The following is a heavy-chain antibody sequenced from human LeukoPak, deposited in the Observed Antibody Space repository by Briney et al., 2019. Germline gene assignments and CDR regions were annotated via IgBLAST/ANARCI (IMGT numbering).Heavy chain of an antibody. D-gene: IGHD5-18*01. V-gene: IGHV3-23*01. CDR3: AKTLFGFSCGKIDY. J-gene: IGHJ4*02. Sequence: DDSTYYADSVKGRFTISRDNSKNTLYLDMNNLRAEDTALYFCAKTLFGFSCGKIDYWGQGTLVTVSS. CDR2: DDST.